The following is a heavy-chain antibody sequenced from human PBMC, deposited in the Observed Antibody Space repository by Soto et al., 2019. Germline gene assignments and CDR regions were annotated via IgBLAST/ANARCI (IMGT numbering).Heavy chain of an antibody. CDR2: ISAYNGNT. D-gene: IGHD4-17*01. J-gene: IGHJ4*02. CDR1: GYTFTSYG. CDR3: GLLYGDNPSDY. Sequence: ASVKVSCKGSGYTFTSYGISWVRQAPGQGLEWMGWISAYNGNTNYAQKLQGRVTTTTDTSTSTAYMELRSLRSDDTAVYYCGLLYGDNPSDYWGQGTLVTVSS. V-gene: IGHV1-18*01.